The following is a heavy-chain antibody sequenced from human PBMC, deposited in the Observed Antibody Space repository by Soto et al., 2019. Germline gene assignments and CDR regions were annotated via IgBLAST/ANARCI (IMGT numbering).Heavy chain of an antibody. CDR3: ALRNMAATMWSFDY. CDR1: GDSINSDKYY. J-gene: IGHJ4*02. V-gene: IGHV4-39*01. D-gene: IGHD5-12*01. Sequence: PSETLSLTCSVSGDSINSDKYYWGWIRQPPGKGLEWIGSIYFRGNTYYNPSLQTRVTISLDKSKSQFSLKLNSVTAADTAVYYCALRNMAATMWSFDYWGQGTLVTVSS. CDR2: IYFRGNT.